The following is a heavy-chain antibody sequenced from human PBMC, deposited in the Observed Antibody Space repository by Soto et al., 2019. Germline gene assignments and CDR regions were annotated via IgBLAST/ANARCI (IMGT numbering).Heavy chain of an antibody. Sequence: QVQLVQSGAEVKKPGSSVKVSCKASGGTFSSYTISWVRQAPGQGLEWIGRIIPILGIANYAQKFQGRVTITADKSTSTAYMELSSLRSEDTAVYYCARGLGGARFDYWGQGTLVTVSS. CDR2: IIPILGIA. J-gene: IGHJ4*02. CDR1: GGTFSSYT. V-gene: IGHV1-69*02. D-gene: IGHD3-16*01. CDR3: ARGLGGARFDY.